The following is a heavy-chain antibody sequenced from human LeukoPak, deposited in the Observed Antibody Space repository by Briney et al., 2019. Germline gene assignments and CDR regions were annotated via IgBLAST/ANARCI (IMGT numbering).Heavy chain of an antibody. CDR3: ARTLIYSYGRGVPYYYGMDV. D-gene: IGHD5-18*01. CDR2: ISYDGSNK. CDR1: GFTFSSYA. J-gene: IGHJ6*02. V-gene: IGHV3-30-3*01. Sequence: GGSLRLSCAASGFTFSSYAMHWVRQAPGKGLEWVAVISYDGSNKYYADSVKGRFTISRDNSKNTLYLQMNSLRAEDTAVYYCARTLIYSYGRGVPYYYGMDVWGQGTTVTVSS.